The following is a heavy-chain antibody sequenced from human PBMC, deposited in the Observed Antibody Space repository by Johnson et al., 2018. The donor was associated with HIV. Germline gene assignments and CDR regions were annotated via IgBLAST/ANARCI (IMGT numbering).Heavy chain of an antibody. CDR2: IRYDGSNK. V-gene: IGHV3-30*02. J-gene: IGHJ3*02. Sequence: VQLVESGGGLVQPGGSLRLSCAASGFTFSSYGMHWVRQAPGKGLEWVAFIRYDGSNKYYADSVKGRFTISRDNSKNTLYLQMNSLRAEDTAVYYCARDWSWRGSLKGGGAFDIWGQGTLVTVSA. CDR1: GFTFSSYG. CDR3: ARDWSWRGSLKGGGAFDI. D-gene: IGHD1-26*01.